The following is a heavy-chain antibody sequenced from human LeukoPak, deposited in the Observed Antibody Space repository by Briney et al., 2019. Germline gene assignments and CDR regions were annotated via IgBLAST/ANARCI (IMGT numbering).Heavy chain of an antibody. CDR2: IYHSGST. V-gene: IGHV4-30-2*01. CDR3: AREEYSSSWYYFDY. J-gene: IGHJ4*02. D-gene: IGHD6-13*01. CDR1: GGSLSSGGYS. Sequence: PSETLSLTCAVSGGSLSSGGYSWRWIRQPPGKGLEWIGYIYHSGSTYYNPSLKSRVTISVDRSKNQFSLKLSSVTAADTAVYYCAREEYSSSWYYFDYWGQGTLVTVSS.